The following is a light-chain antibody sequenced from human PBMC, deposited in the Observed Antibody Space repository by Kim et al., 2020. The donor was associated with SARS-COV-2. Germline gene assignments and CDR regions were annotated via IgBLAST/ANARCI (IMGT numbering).Light chain of an antibody. CDR2: EDS. J-gene: IGLJ2*01. Sequence: GQSVNISCAGSSSDIGSYNLVSWYQQFPGKVPKVIIFEDSRRPSGVSNRFSGSKSGNTASLTISGVRPEDESLYFCCSYAGDATVVFGGGTQLTVL. CDR3: CSYAGDATVV. CDR1: SSDIGSYNL. V-gene: IGLV2-23*01.